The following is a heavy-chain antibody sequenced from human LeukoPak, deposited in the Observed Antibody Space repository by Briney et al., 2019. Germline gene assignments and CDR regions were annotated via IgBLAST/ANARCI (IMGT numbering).Heavy chain of an antibody. CDR2: ISAGGGTT. V-gene: IGHV3-23*01. CDR1: GXTFNIYD. D-gene: IGHD5-24*01. Sequence: AGGSLRLSWAASGXTFNIYDVHWVRQAPGKGLEWVSVISAGGGTTDYADSVRGRFTISRDNSKNTLFLQMNSLRAEDTAIYYCAKDQEGYHRPIDYWGQGTLVTVSS. CDR3: AKDQEGYHRPIDY. J-gene: IGHJ4*02.